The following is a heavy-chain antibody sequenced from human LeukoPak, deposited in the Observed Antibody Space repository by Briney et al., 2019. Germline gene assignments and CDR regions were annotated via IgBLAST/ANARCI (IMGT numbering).Heavy chain of an antibody. CDR1: GYTFTSYG. CDR2: ISAYNGNT. J-gene: IGHJ5*02. D-gene: IGHD2-2*01. CDR3: ARDGYCSSTSCNNWFDP. Sequence: GASVKVSCKASGYTFTSYGISWVRQAPGQGLEWMGWISAYNGNTNYAQKLQGRVTMTTDTSTSTAYMELRSLRSDDTAVYYCARDGYCSSTSCNNWFDPWGQGTLVTVSS. V-gene: IGHV1-18*01.